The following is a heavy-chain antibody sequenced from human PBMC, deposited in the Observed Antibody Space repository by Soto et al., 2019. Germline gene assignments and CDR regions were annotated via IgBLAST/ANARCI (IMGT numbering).Heavy chain of an antibody. V-gene: IGHV4-34*01. Sequence: PSETLSLTCAVYGGSFSGSYWSWIRQPPGKGLEWIGEINHSGSTNYNPSLKSRVTISVDTSKNQFSLKLSSVTAADTAVYYCARGLSDTAMPRGNWFDPWGQGTLVTVSS. CDR3: ARGLSDTAMPRGNWFDP. J-gene: IGHJ5*02. CDR2: INHSGST. CDR1: GGSFSGSY. D-gene: IGHD5-18*01.